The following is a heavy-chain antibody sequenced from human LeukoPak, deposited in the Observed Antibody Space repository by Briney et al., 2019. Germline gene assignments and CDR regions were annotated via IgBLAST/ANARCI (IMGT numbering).Heavy chain of an antibody. CDR3: TSERYYDSSGYRGPWSGAADHDAFDI. D-gene: IGHD3-22*01. Sequence: ASVKVSCKASGGTFSSYAISWVRQAPGQGLEWMGGIIPIFGTANYAQKFQGRVTITTDESTSTAYMELSSLRSEDTAVYYCTSERYYDSSGYRGPWSGAADHDAFDIWGQGTMVTVSS. J-gene: IGHJ3*02. CDR2: IIPIFGTA. V-gene: IGHV1-69*05. CDR1: GGTFSSYA.